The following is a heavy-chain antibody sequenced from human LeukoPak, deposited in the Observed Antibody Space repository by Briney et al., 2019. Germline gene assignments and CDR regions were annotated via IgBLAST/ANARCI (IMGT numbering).Heavy chain of an antibody. J-gene: IGHJ3*02. CDR1: GFTLSSYD. Sequence: GGSLRLSCAASGFTLSSYDMPWVRHAPGRGLEWVSAIGLAGDTYYPDSVKGRFTISRENAKNSMHLQMNSLKDGDTAVYYCIRGGIQVSGIDAFDIWGQGTVVTVSS. D-gene: IGHD5/OR15-5a*01. CDR3: IRGGIQVSGIDAFDI. CDR2: IGLAGDT. V-gene: IGHV3-13*01.